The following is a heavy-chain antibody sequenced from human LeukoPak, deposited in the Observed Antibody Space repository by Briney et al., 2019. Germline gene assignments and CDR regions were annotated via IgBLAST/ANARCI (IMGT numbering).Heavy chain of an antibody. Sequence: PGGSLRLSCAASGFTFSSYAMHWVRQAPGKGLEWVAVISYDGSNKYYADSVKGRFTISRDNSKNTLYLQMNSLRAEDTAVYYCARDDEVIADYWGQGTLVTVSS. V-gene: IGHV3-30-3*01. D-gene: IGHD3-16*02. CDR1: GFTFSSYA. J-gene: IGHJ4*02. CDR3: ARDDEVIADY. CDR2: ISYDGSNK.